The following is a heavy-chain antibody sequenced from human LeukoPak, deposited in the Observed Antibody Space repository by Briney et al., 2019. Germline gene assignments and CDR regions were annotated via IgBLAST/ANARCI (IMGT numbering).Heavy chain of an antibody. CDR3: ARDRGGIGYYVDV. D-gene: IGHD3-16*02. V-gene: IGHV3-7*01. J-gene: IGHJ6*03. CDR1: GFTFSSYW. CDR2: IKQDGSEK. Sequence: GGSLRLSCAASGFTFSSYWMSWVRQAPGKGLEWVANIKQDGSEKYYVDSVKGRFTISRDNAKNSLYLQMNSLRAEDTALYYCARDRGGIGYYVDVWGKGTTVTVSS.